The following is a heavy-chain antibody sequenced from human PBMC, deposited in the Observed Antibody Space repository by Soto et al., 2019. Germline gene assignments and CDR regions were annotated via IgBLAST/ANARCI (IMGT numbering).Heavy chain of an antibody. D-gene: IGHD2-8*02. CDR1: GGSFSGYY. V-gene: IGHV4-34*01. CDR2: INHSGST. J-gene: IGHJ4*02. Sequence: QVQLQQWGAGLLKPSETLSLTCAVYGGSFSGYYWTWIRQPPGTGLEWIGEINHSGSTNYNPSLKSLVTISVDTSKNQFSLKLTSATAADTAVYYCARDKITGLSDYWGQGTLVTVSS. CDR3: ARDKITGLSDY.